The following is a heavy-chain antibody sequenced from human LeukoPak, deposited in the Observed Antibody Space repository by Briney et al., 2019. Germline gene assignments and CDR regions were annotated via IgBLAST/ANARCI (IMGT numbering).Heavy chain of an antibody. D-gene: IGHD5-18*01. V-gene: IGHV3-7*03. CDR3: ARGSSWAMAY. Sequence: GGSLRLSCVASGLTFSNHWMSWVRQAPGKGLEWVANIREERGQEYYVDSVKGRFTISKNSAKNSLYLQMNTLRVEDTAMYYCARGSSWAMAYWGQGTLVTVSS. J-gene: IGHJ4*02. CDR1: GLTFSNHW. CDR2: IREERGQE.